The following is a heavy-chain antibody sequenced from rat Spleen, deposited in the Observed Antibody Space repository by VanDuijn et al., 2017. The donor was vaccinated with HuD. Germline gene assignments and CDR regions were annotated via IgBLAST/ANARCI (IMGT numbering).Heavy chain of an antibody. CDR3: GKDMNYFSTYPFYLMGA. Sequence: EVQLVESGGGLVQPGRSLKLSCVASGFSFNNYWMTWIRQAPGKGLEWVATIIYDGSSTYYRDSVKGRFTISRDNAKSTLYLQMNSLRSEDTATYFCGKDMNYFSTYPFYLMGAWGQGVMVTDSS. CDR1: GFSFNNYW. J-gene: IGHJ2*01. V-gene: IGHV5-31*01. D-gene: IGHD1-2*01. CDR2: IIYDGSST.